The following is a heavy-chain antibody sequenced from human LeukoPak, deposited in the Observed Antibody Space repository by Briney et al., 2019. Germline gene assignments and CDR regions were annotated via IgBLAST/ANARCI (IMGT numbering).Heavy chain of an antibody. CDR3: ATLTMSGLGIIPPAS. Sequence: SETLSLTCTVSGGSISNYYWSWIRQPPGKGLEWIGSVSYKGVTYYGPSFRSRFAISIDTSRDQFSLSLASVTAADTAVYYCATLTMSGLGIIPPASWGQGTLVTVSS. J-gene: IGHJ5*02. D-gene: IGHD3/OR15-3a*01. CDR2: VSYKGVT. V-gene: IGHV4-59*05. CDR1: GGSISNYY.